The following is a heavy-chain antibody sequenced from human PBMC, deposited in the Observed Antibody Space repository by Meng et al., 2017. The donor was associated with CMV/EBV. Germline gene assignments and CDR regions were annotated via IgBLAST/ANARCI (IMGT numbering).Heavy chain of an antibody. CDR1: GFTFSSYE. Sequence: GGSLRLSCAASGFTFSSYEMNWVRQAPGKGLEWVSYISSSSSYIYYADSVKGRFTISRDNAKNSLYLQMNSLRAEDTAVYYCARAIGVVIKIERLSLYYFDYWGQGTLVTVSS. V-gene: IGHV3-21*05. CDR2: ISSSSSYI. D-gene: IGHD3-3*01. J-gene: IGHJ4*02. CDR3: ARAIGVVIKIERLSLYYFDY.